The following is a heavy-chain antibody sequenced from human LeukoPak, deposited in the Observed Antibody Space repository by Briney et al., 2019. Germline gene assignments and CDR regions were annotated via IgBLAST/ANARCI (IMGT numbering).Heavy chain of an antibody. D-gene: IGHD6-19*01. Sequence: ASVKVSCKASGYTFTSYGISWVRQAPGQGLEWMGWISAYNGNTNYAQKLQGRVTMTTDTSTSTAYMELRSLRSDDTAVYYCAGYSSGWYWFDPWGQGTLVTVSS. J-gene: IGHJ5*02. CDR1: GYTFTSYG. CDR3: AGYSSGWYWFDP. V-gene: IGHV1-18*01. CDR2: ISAYNGNT.